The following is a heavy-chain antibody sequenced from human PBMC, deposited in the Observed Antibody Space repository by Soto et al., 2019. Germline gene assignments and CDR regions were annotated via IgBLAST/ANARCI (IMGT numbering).Heavy chain of an antibody. CDR2: VYYSGST. J-gene: IGHJ4*02. CDR3: ARHPTFSGWEYYFDY. Sequence: QLQLQESGPGLVKPSETLSLTCSVSGDSVSSSNFYWVWIRQPPGKGLEWIGSVYYSGSTYYNPSLKSRVTMSVDPSKNQFSLKLSSVTAADAAVYYCARHPTFSGWEYYFDYWGQGTLVTVSS. D-gene: IGHD6-19*01. CDR1: GDSVSSSNFY. V-gene: IGHV4-39*01.